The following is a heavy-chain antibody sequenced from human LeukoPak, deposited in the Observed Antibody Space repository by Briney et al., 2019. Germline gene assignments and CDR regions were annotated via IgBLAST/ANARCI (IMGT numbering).Heavy chain of an antibody. CDR2: IYSSGST. D-gene: IGHD2-2*02. CDR3: ATDQGTVIVPTAIGGLDP. J-gene: IGHJ5*02. V-gene: IGHV4-61*02. CDR1: GGSISSGSFY. Sequence: SETLSLTCTVSGGSISSGSFYWSGLRQPPGKGVEWIGRIYSSGSTNYNPSRKSRVTISVDTSKNQLSLKLRSVTAADTAVYYCATDQGTVIVPTAIGGLDPWGQGTLVTLCS.